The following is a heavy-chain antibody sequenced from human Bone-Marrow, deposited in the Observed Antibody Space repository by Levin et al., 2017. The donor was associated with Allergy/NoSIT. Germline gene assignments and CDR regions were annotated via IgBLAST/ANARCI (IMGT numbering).Heavy chain of an antibody. CDR2: IYSGGST. CDR3: ARGGGGYCSSTSCYTPGIYYYYYGMDV. Sequence: PGGSLRLSCAASGFTVSSNYMSWVRQAPGKGLEWVSVIYSGGSTYYADSVKGRFTISRDNSKNTLYLQMNSLRAEDTAVYYCARGGGGYCSSTSCYTPGIYYYYYGMDVWGQGTTVTVSS. J-gene: IGHJ6*02. V-gene: IGHV3-53*01. CDR1: GFTVSSNY. D-gene: IGHD2-2*02.